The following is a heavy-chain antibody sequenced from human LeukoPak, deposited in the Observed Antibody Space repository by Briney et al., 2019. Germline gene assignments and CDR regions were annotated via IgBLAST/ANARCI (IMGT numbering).Heavy chain of an antibody. V-gene: IGHV4-59*08. CDR3: SRQRFGMDV. Sequence: SGTLSLSCTVSGGSISSYSWSWIRQPPGKGLERIWYIYYSGGTTYNPSPKSRVTTSSEASTNKTSLKLSSVTAAETAVFYCSRQRFGMDVWRRGTTVTVSS. CDR2: IYYSGGT. J-gene: IGHJ6*04. CDR1: GGSISSYS.